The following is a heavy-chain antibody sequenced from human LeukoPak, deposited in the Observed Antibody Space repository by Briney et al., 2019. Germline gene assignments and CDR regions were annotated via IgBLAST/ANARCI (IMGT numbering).Heavy chain of an antibody. CDR2: IYHSRYT. Sequence: PSETLSLTCAVHGVSFSGNYWSWIRQSPEKGLEWLGEIYHSRYTTYNPSLKSRVTIPADTSENQLSLRLTSVTAADTALYYCARIRCSPTDNTCYNYWGQGTLVTVSS. CDR3: ARIRCSPTDNTCYNY. V-gene: IGHV4-34*01. CDR1: GVSFSGNY. D-gene: IGHD2/OR15-2a*01. J-gene: IGHJ4*02.